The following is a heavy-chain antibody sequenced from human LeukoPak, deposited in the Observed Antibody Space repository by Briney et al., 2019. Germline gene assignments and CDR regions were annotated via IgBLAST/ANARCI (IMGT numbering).Heavy chain of an antibody. CDR2: VYSSGNT. J-gene: IGHJ4*02. Sequence: SETLSLTCTVSGDSISSSAYTWGWIRQPPGKGLEWIGAVYSSGNTHYNPSLKSRVTMSVDTSKNQCSLTLSSVTAADTAVYYCARGYFGSGTYSNYFDDWGQGTLVTVSS. CDR1: GDSISSSAYT. V-gene: IGHV4-39*07. CDR3: ARGYFGSGTYSNYFDD. D-gene: IGHD3-10*01.